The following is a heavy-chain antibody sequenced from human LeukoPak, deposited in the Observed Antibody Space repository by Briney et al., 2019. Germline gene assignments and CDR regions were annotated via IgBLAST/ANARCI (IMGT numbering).Heavy chain of an antibody. CDR1: GGSISSYY. CDR3: ARLVVAATPTYYFDY. J-gene: IGHJ4*02. Sequence: SKTLSLTCTVSGGSISSYYWSWIRQPPGKGLEWIGYIYYSGSTNYNPSLKSRVTISVDTSKNQFSLKLSSVTAADTAVYYCARLVVAATPTYYFDYWGQGTLVTVSS. CDR2: IYYSGST. V-gene: IGHV4-59*08. D-gene: IGHD2-15*01.